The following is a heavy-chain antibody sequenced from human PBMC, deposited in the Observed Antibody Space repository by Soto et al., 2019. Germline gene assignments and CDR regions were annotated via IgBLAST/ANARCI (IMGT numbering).Heavy chain of an antibody. V-gene: IGHV6-1*01. Sequence: PSETLSLTCTVSGGSISSYYWSWIRQSPSRGLEWLGRTYYRDKWYNDYAASLKSRIIITPDTSKNQFSLQLNSVTPDDTAVYFCARGSRLTTDSYFHYMDVWGKGTTVTVSS. CDR2: TYYRDKWYN. J-gene: IGHJ6*03. CDR1: GGSISSYY. CDR3: ARGSRLTTDSYFHYMDV. D-gene: IGHD4-17*01.